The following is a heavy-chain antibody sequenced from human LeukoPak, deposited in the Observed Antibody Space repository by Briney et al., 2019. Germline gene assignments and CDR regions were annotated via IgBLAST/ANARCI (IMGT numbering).Heavy chain of an antibody. CDR3: ARDHTYYDIFGLPHGGDYFDY. CDR1: GFTFSNAW. D-gene: IGHD3-9*01. CDR2: IKSKTDGGTT. J-gene: IGHJ4*02. V-gene: IGHV3-15*01. Sequence: GGSLRLSCAASGFTFSNAWMSWVRQAPGKGLEWVGRIKSKTDGGTTDYAAPVKGRFTISRDNAKNSLYLQMNSLRAEDTAVYYCARDHTYYDIFGLPHGGDYFDYWGQGTLVTVSS.